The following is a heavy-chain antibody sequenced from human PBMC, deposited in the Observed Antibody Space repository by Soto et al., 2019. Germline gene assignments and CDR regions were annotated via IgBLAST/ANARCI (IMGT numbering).Heavy chain of an antibody. CDR1: GFTFSDFS. CDR2: VRSGSTSI. J-gene: IGHJ6*02. V-gene: IGHV3-21*01. D-gene: IGHD3-10*01. Sequence: EVQLVESGGGLVKPGGSLRLSCAASGFTFSDFSMHWVRQAPGKGLEWVSSVRSGSTSIFYADSVKGRFTISRDNAKNSLYLQMDSLTVEDTAVYYCARELVFVSFGELVSDGMDVWGQGTTVTVSS. CDR3: ARELVFVSFGELVSDGMDV.